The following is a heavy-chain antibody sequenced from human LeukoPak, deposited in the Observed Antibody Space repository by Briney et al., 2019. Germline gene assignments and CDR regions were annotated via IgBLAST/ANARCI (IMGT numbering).Heavy chain of an antibody. CDR1: GYTFTSYY. D-gene: IGHD1/OR15-1a*01. Sequence: GASVKVSCKASGYTFTSYYMHWVRQAPGQGLEWMGIINPSGGSTSYAQKFQGRVTMTRDMSTSTVYMELSSLRSEDTAVYYCARLREHAPWYFDLWGRGTLVTVSS. CDR3: ARLREHAPWYFDL. CDR2: INPSGGST. V-gene: IGHV1-46*01. J-gene: IGHJ2*01.